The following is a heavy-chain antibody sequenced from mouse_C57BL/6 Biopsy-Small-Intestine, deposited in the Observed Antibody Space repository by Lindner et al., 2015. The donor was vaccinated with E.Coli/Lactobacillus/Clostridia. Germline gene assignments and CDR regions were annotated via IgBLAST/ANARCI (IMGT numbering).Heavy chain of an antibody. D-gene: IGHD1-1*02. CDR2: IYPGGGYT. J-gene: IGHJ4*01. CDR1: GYTFTGYW. V-gene: IGHV1-9*01. Sequence: VQLQESGAELMKPGASVKLSCKATGYTFTGYWIEWVKQRPGHGLEWIGDIYPGGGYTNYNEKFKGKATLTADKSSSTAYMQFSSLTSEDSAIYYCARQGGGDAMDYWGQGTSVTVSS. CDR3: ARQGGGDAMDY.